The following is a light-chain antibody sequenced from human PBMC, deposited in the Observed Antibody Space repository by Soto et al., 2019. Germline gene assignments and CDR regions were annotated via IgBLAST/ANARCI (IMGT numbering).Light chain of an antibody. CDR1: QTVRTNY. J-gene: IGKJ4*01. CDR2: GAS. Sequence: EIVLTQSPGTLSLSPGERATLSCRASQTVRTNYLAWCQHKPGQAPRLLIYGASSRTTGIPDRFSGSGSGTDFTLTVNRLEHEDCAVYFWQQSSDSPLTFGRGTMVEIK. CDR3: QQSSDSPLT. V-gene: IGKV3-20*01.